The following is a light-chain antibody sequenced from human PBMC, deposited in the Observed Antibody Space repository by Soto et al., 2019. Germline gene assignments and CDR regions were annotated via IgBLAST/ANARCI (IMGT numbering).Light chain of an antibody. V-gene: IGKV3-11*01. CDR2: DAS. CDR1: QSISSS. Sequence: EIVLTQSPATLSLSPGERATLSCRASQSISSSLAWYQQKPGHAPRLLIYDASTRATGFPARFSGSGSGTDFTLTISSLEPEDFAVYYCQQRSRWPRTFGQGTKVEV. J-gene: IGKJ1*01. CDR3: QQRSRWPRT.